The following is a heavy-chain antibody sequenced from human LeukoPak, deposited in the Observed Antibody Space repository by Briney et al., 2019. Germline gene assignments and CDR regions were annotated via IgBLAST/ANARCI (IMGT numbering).Heavy chain of an antibody. Sequence: SETLSLTCTVSGDSISSYYWSWIRQHPGKGLEWIGYIYYSGSTYYNPSLRSRVTISVDTSKNQFSLKLSSVTAADTAVYYCARQQLGYCSGGSCYNGWYFDLWGRGTLVTVSS. CDR2: IYYSGST. J-gene: IGHJ2*01. V-gene: IGHV4-59*06. D-gene: IGHD2-15*01. CDR1: GDSISSYY. CDR3: ARQQLGYCSGGSCYNGWYFDL.